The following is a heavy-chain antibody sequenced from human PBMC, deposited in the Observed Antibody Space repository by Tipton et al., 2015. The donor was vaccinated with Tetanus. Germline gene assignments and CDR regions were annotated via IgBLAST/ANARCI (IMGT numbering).Heavy chain of an antibody. CDR3: ARERLGPVTGTRYFFDH. CDR1: GGSMSSNY. D-gene: IGHD6-19*01. Sequence: TLSLTCTVSGGSMSSNYWSWIRQPPGKGLEWIGYIYYTGSTKSNPSLQSRVTISIDTSKNQFSLKLNSVTAADTAVYYCARERLGPVTGTRYFFDHWGPGTPVLVSS. CDR2: IYYTGST. J-gene: IGHJ4*02. V-gene: IGHV4-59*12.